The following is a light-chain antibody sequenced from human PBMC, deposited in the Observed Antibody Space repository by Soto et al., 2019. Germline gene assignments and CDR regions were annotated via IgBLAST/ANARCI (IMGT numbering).Light chain of an antibody. CDR2: EAF. J-gene: IGKJ3*01. CDR1: QSVNNN. Sequence: EVVMRQSPATLSVSPGEGATLSCRATQSVNNNLAWYQHKRGQAPRLLIYEAFIRATGIPARFSGSGSETDFTLTISSLEPEDFAVYYCQQRRDWPPTFGPGTKVDIK. V-gene: IGKV3-11*01. CDR3: QQRRDWPPT.